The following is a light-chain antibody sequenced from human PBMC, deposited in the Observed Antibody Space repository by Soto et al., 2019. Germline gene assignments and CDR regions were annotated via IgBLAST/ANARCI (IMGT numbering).Light chain of an antibody. CDR1: QSISSY. V-gene: IGKV1-39*01. Sequence: DIQMTQSPSSLSASVGDRVTITCRASQSISSYLNWYQQKPGKAPKLLIYAASSLQSGVPSRFSGSGSGTDFTLTISRLQPEYFATYYCQQSYSTLTFGPGTKVDIK. CDR2: AAS. J-gene: IGKJ3*01. CDR3: QQSYSTLT.